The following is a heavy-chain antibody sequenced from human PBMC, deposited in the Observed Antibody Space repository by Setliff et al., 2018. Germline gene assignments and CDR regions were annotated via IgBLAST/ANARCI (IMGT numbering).Heavy chain of an antibody. J-gene: IGHJ3*02. V-gene: IGHV3-23*01. Sequence: PGGSLRLSCAASGFTFSTYALSWVRQAPGKGPEWVSTITGNGNSLYYADSVKGRFIVSRDNSKNTMYLQLRSLRADDTAIYYCAKDRKNYYDTSGYLDAFDIWGQGTTVTVSS. CDR3: AKDRKNYYDTSGYLDAFDI. CDR1: GFTFSTYA. CDR2: ITGNGNSL. D-gene: IGHD3-22*01.